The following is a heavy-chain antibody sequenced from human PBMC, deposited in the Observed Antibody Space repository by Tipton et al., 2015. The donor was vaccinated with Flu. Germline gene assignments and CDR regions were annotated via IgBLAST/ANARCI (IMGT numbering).Heavy chain of an antibody. V-gene: IGHV3-7*01. Sequence: GSLRLSCAASGFTFSDYWMDWVRQAPGKGLEWVANINQDESEKYSVDSVKGRFTISRDNAKNSLYLQMNSLRAEDTAVYYYTRALDYWGQGTPVTVSS. CDR2: INQDESEK. J-gene: IGHJ4*02. CDR3: TRALDY. CDR1: GFTFSDYW.